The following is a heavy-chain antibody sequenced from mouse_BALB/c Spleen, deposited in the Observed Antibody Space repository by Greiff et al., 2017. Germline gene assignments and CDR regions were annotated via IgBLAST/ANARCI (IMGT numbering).Heavy chain of an antibody. J-gene: IGHJ2*01. D-gene: IGHD1-1*01. CDR2: IDPENGDT. CDR3: NACHGSSYYFDY. CDR1: GFNIKDYY. Sequence: VQLQQSGAELVRPGALVKLSCKASGFNIKDYYMHWVKQRPEQGLEWIGWIDPENGDTEYAPKFQGKATMTADTSSNTAYLQLSSLTSEDTAVYYCNACHGSSYYFDYWGQGTTLTVSS. V-gene: IGHV14-4*02.